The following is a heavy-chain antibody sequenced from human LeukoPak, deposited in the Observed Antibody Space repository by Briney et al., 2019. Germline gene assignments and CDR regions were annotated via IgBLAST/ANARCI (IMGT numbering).Heavy chain of an antibody. V-gene: IGHV4-39*07. D-gene: IGHD2-8*01. J-gene: IGHJ4*02. CDR1: SGSISSSSYY. CDR2: IYHSRST. Sequence: SETLSLTCTVSSGSISSSSYYWGWIRQPPGQGLEWIASIYHSRSTWYNPSLKSRVTISVDTSRNQFSLKLSSVTAADTAVYYCARDHACSNGVCSYFDSWGQGTLVTVSS. CDR3: ARDHACSNGVCSYFDS.